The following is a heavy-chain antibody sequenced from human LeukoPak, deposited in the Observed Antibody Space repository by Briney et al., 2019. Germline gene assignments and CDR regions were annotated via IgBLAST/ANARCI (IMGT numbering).Heavy chain of an antibody. V-gene: IGHV3-23*01. CDR2: TSGSGGST. CDR3: AKDSGYSDY. D-gene: IGHD3-22*01. Sequence: GGSLRLSCAASGFTFSRYVMSWVRQAPGKGLEWVSATSGSGGSTYYADSVKGRFTISRDNSKNTLYLQMNSLRAEDTAVYYCAKDSGYSDYWGQGTLVTVSS. J-gene: IGHJ4*02. CDR1: GFTFSRYV.